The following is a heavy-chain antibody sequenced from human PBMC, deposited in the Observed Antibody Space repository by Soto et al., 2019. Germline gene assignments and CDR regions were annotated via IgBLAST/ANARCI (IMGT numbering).Heavy chain of an antibody. CDR3: AGRYGGTLDY. V-gene: IGHV4-59*08. CDR1: GGSISSYY. D-gene: IGHD4-17*01. CDR2: IYYSGST. J-gene: IGHJ4*02. Sequence: PSETLSLACTVSGGSISSYYWSWIRQPPGKGMEWIGYIYYSGSTNYNPSLKSRVTISVDTSKNQFSLKLSFVTAVDTAVYYCAGRYGGTLDYWGQGTLVTVSS.